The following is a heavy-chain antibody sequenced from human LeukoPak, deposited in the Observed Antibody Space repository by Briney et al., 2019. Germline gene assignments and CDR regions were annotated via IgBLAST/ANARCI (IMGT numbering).Heavy chain of an antibody. CDR2: ISSSVGTI. J-gene: IGHJ6*04. Sequence: GGSLRLSCAASGFTVSSYSMNWVRQAPGKGLEWVSSISSSVGTIYYADSVKGRFNTSRDNAKNTLYLQMNSLRAEDTAVSYCAELGITMIGGVWGKGTTVTISS. V-gene: IGHV3-48*04. CDR3: AELGITMIGGV. CDR1: GFTVSSYS. D-gene: IGHD3-10*02.